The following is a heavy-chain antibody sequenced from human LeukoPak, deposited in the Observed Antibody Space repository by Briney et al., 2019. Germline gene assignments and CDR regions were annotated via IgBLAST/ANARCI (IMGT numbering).Heavy chain of an antibody. D-gene: IGHD6-19*01. V-gene: IGHV1-69*06. J-gene: IGHJ4*02. Sequence: GASVKVSCKASGGTFSSYAISWVRQAPGQGLEWMGGIIPIFGTANYAQKFQGRVTITADKSTSTAYMELSSLRSEDTAVYYCARVGYSSGWYSNYFDYWGQGTLVTVSS. CDR2: IIPIFGTA. CDR3: ARVGYSSGWYSNYFDY. CDR1: GGTFSSYA.